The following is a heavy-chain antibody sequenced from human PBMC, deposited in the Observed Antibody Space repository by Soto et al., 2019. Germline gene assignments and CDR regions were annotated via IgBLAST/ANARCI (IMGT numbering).Heavy chain of an antibody. J-gene: IGHJ4*02. Sequence: ASVKVSCKAYGYTFTGYYMHWVRQAPGQGLEWMGWINPNSGGTNYAQKFQGWVTMTRDTSISTAYMELSRLRSDDTAVYYCARDVGTGVYYFDYWGQGTLVTV. CDR1: GYTFTGYY. D-gene: IGHD1-1*01. CDR2: INPNSGGT. V-gene: IGHV1-2*04. CDR3: ARDVGTGVYYFDY.